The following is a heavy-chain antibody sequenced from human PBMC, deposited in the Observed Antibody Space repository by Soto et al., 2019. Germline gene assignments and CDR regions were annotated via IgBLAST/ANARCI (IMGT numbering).Heavy chain of an antibody. V-gene: IGHV4-61*01. Sequence: QVQLQESGPGLVKPSETLSLTCTVSGGSFKSGSYSWSWIRQPPGKGLEWIGYVYHTGRTSYNPSLKSRVYISMDTSKNQFCLNLDSVTAADTAVYFCARDFAYFDSWGQGTLVTVSS. CDR3: ARDFAYFDS. CDR1: GGSFKSGSYS. J-gene: IGHJ4*02. D-gene: IGHD3-3*01. CDR2: VYHTGRT.